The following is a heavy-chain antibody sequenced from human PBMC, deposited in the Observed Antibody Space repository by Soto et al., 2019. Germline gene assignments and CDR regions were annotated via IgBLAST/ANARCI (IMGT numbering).Heavy chain of an antibody. V-gene: IGHV1-69*01. CDR1: GGTFSSYA. Sequence: QVQLVQSGAEVKKPGSSVKVSCKASGGTFSSYAICWVRQAPGQGLEWMGGIIPIFGTANYAQKFQGRVTITADESTSTAYMELSSLRSEDTAVYYCAGDLPTAMATLYNWFDPWGKGTLVTVSS. D-gene: IGHD5-18*01. J-gene: IGHJ5*02. CDR2: IIPIFGTA. CDR3: AGDLPTAMATLYNWFDP.